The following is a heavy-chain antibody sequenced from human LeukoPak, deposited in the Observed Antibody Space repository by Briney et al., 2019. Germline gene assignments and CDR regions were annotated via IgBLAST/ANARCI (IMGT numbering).Heavy chain of an antibody. D-gene: IGHD1-26*01. CDR3: GRGGGYSGSFYDAFDI. CDR2: TKHDESEK. CDR1: GFTFSNYW. J-gene: IGHJ3*02. V-gene: IGHV3-7*04. Sequence: GGSLRLSCVVSGFTFSNYWMSWVRQAPGKGLEWVANTKHDESEKYYVDSVKGRFTISRDNAKNSLDLQMNSLRAEDTAVYYCGRGGGYSGSFYDAFDIWGQGTMVTVSS.